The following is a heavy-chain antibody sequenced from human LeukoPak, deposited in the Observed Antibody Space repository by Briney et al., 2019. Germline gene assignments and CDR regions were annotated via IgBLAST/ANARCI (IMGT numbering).Heavy chain of an antibody. CDR1: GYTFSSFY. V-gene: IGHV1-46*01. CDR3: ARDHSTGGN. D-gene: IGHD2-8*02. J-gene: IGHJ4*02. Sequence: ASVKVSCKASGYTFSSFYMHWVLQAPGQGLEWMGIINPTGGSTSYPQKFQGRVTMTTETSTSTVYMELSSLRSEDTAVYYCARDHSTGGNWGQGTLVTVSS. CDR2: INPTGGST.